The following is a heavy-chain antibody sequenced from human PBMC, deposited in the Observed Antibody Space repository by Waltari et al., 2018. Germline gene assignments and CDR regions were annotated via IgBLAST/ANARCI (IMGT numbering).Heavy chain of an antibody. V-gene: IGHV4-34*01. CDR3: ARGPLYLLLFPPVLAFDI. D-gene: IGHD2-8*01. J-gene: IGHJ3*02. CDR1: GGSFSGYY. Sequence: VQLQQWGAGLLKPSETLSLTCDVYGGSFSGYYWSWIRQPPGKGLEWMGEINHSGSTNYDPSLKVRVTISVDTSKNQFALKLSSVTASDTAVDYCARGPLYLLLFPPVLAFDIWGQGTMVTVSS. CDR2: INHSGST.